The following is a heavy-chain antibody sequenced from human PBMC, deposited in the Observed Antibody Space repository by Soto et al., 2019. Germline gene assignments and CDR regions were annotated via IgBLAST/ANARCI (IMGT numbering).Heavy chain of an antibody. V-gene: IGHV1-46*01. J-gene: IGHJ4*02. CDR2: INPSGGST. CDR3: ARGSGYYYGDDY. D-gene: IGHD3-22*01. Sequence: ASVKVSCKASGYTFSSYYMHWVRQAPGQGLEWMGVINPSGGSTTYAQKFQGRVTMTRDTSTTTFYMELSSLTSEDTAVYYCARGSGYYYGDDYWGQGTLVTVSS. CDR1: GYTFSSYY.